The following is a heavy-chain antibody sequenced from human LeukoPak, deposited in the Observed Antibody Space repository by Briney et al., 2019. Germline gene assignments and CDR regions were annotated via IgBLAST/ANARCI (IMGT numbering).Heavy chain of an antibody. J-gene: IGHJ4*02. D-gene: IGHD3-9*01. Sequence: GSLRLSCAASGFTFSSYGMHWVRQAPGKGLEWVAFIRFDGSNKYYADSVKGRLTISRDSSKNTLYLQMNSLRAEDTAVYYCAKDFRPDILTGRLDYWGQGTLVTVSS. CDR3: AKDFRPDILTGRLDY. CDR2: IRFDGSNK. CDR1: GFTFSSYG. V-gene: IGHV3-30*02.